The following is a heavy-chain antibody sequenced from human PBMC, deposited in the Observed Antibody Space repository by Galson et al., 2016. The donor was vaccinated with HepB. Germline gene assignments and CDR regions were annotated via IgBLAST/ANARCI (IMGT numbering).Heavy chain of an antibody. Sequence: SVKVSCKASGGTFSTYAISWVRQAPGQGLEWMGGIIPSFGTPNYAQKFRGRVTITADESTRTAYMELRSLRSEDTAVYYCARRTYDRSDSFYYYFAMDLWGQGTTVTVSS. V-gene: IGHV1-69*13. D-gene: IGHD3-22*01. J-gene: IGHJ6*02. CDR3: ARRTYDRSDSFYYYFAMDL. CDR2: IIPSFGTP. CDR1: GGTFSTYA.